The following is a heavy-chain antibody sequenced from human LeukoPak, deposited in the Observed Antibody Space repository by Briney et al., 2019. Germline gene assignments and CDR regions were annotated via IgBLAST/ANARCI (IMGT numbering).Heavy chain of an antibody. CDR3: ASYIQLGSYYFDY. D-gene: IGHD5-18*01. Sequence: SQTLSLTCTVSGGSISSGGYYWSWIRQPPGKGLEWIGYTYHSGSTYYNPSLKSRVTISVDTSKNQFSLKLSSVTAADTAVYYCASYIQLGSYYFDYWGQGTLVTVSS. CDR1: GGSISSGGYY. V-gene: IGHV4-30-2*01. J-gene: IGHJ4*02. CDR2: TYHSGST.